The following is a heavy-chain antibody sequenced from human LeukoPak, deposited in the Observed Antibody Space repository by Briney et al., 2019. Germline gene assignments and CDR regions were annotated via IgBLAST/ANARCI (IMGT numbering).Heavy chain of an antibody. CDR1: GYSISSGYY. CDR3: ARHAVYDYVWGSYRFDY. J-gene: IGHJ4*02. CDR2: IYHSGST. Sequence: SETLSLTCTVSGYSISSGYYWGWIRQPPGKGLEWIGSIYHSGSTYYNPSLKSRVTISVDTSKNQFSLKLSSVTAADTAVYYCARHAVYDYVWGSYRFDYWGQGTLVTVSS. D-gene: IGHD3-16*02. V-gene: IGHV4-38-2*02.